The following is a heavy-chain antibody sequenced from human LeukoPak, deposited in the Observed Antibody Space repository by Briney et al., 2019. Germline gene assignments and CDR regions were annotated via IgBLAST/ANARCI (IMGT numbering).Heavy chain of an antibody. CDR2: IYYSGST. Sequence: SETLSLTCTVSGGSISSYYWSWIRQPPGKGLEWIGYIYYSGSTNYNPSLKSRVTISVDTSKNQFSLKLSSVTAADTAVYYCARLRGVNWVKDYYGMDVWGQGTTVTVSS. D-gene: IGHD3-10*01. J-gene: IGHJ6*02. CDR3: ARLRGVNWVKDYYGMDV. CDR1: GGSISSYY. V-gene: IGHV4-59*01.